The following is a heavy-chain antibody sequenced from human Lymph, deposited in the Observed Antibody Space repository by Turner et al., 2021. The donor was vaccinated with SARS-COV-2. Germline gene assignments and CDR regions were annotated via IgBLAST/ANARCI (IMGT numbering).Heavy chain of an antibody. V-gene: IGHV3-15*01. J-gene: IGHJ4*02. CDR1: GFTFSNAW. CDR3: TTGWFTGTYGDYFDY. D-gene: IGHD1-7*01. Sequence: EVQLVESGGDLVKRGGSLRLTCTASGFTFSNAWMTWVRQAPGKGLEWVGRIKSKTDGGTTDYAAPVKGRFTISRDDSKNTLYLQINSLKTEDTAVYYCTTGWFTGTYGDYFDYWGQGTLVTVSS. CDR2: IKSKTDGGTT.